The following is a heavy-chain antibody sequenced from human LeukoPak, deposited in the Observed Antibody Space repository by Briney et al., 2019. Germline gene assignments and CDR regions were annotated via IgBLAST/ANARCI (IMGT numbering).Heavy chain of an antibody. CDR3: ATSGSTRYYYYGMDV. CDR2: FDPEDGET. V-gene: IGHV1-24*01. Sequence: ASVKVSCKVSGYTLTELSMHWVRQAPGKGLEWMGGFDPEDGETICAQKFQGRVTMTEDTSTDTAYMELSSLRSEDTAVYYCATSGSTRYYYYGMDVWGQGTTVTVSS. J-gene: IGHJ6*02. CDR1: GYTLTELS. D-gene: IGHD5/OR15-5a*01.